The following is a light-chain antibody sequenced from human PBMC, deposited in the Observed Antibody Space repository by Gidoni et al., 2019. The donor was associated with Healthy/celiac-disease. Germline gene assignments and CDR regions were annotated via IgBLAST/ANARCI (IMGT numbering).Light chain of an antibody. CDR3: QVWDSSSDRV. J-gene: IGLJ2*01. V-gene: IGLV3-21*02. Sequence: SYVLTQPPSVSVAPGQTARITWGGNNIGSKSVHWYQQKPGQAPVLVVYDDSDGPSGIPERFSGSNSGNTATLTISRVEAGDEADYYCQVWDSSSDRVFGGGTKLTVL. CDR1: NIGSKS. CDR2: DDS.